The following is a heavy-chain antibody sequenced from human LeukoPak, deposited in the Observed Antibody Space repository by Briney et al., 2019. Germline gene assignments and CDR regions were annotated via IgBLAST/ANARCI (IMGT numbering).Heavy chain of an antibody. CDR2: ISWSSGSI. CDR3: AKGRGYYDSQWT. Sequence: GGSLRLSCAASGFTFDDYAMHWVRQAPGKGLEWVSGISWSSGSIDYADSVKGRFSISRDNAKNSLYLQMNSLRAEDTALYYCAKGRGYYDSQWTWGQGTLVTVSS. J-gene: IGHJ5*02. CDR1: GFTFDDYA. D-gene: IGHD3-22*01. V-gene: IGHV3-9*01.